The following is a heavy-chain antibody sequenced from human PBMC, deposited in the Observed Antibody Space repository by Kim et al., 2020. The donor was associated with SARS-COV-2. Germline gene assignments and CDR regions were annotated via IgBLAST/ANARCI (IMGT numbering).Heavy chain of an antibody. CDR2: INESGDT. V-gene: IGHV4-34*01. J-gene: IGHJ5*01. Sequence: SETLSLTCAVSGGPFSDFYWAWILQPPGKGLEWIGEINESGDTYYSPSLKSRLTISLDTSSYQFSLKMTSVTAADTAVYYCARVNGRLTVIRPKGWF. CDR3: ARVNGRLTVIRPKGWF. CDR1: GGPFSDFY. D-gene: IGHD4-4*01.